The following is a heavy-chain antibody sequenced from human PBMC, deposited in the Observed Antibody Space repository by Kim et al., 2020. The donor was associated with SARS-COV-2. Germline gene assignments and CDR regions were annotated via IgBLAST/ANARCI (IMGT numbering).Heavy chain of an antibody. CDR3: ARTFGDPDGVVMNAFDI. CDR2: INPSGGST. Sequence: ASVKVSCKASGYTFTSYYMHWVRQAPGQGLEWMGIINPSGGSTSYAQKFQGRVTMTRDTSTSTVYMELSSLRSEDTAVYYCARTFGDPDGVVMNAFDIWGQGTMVTVSS. D-gene: IGHD3-3*01. J-gene: IGHJ3*02. CDR1: GYTFTSYY. V-gene: IGHV1-46*01.